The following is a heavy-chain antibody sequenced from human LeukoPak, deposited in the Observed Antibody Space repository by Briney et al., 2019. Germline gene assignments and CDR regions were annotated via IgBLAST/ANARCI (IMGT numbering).Heavy chain of an antibody. D-gene: IGHD3-16*01. Sequence: GGSLRLSCAASGFTFSNYAMSWVRQAPGKGLEWVSGISGSGGSTYYADSVKGRFTISRDNSKNTLYLQMNSLRAEDTAVYYCARQKASYDYVWGSLDYWGPGTLVTVSS. V-gene: IGHV3-23*01. CDR2: ISGSGGST. CDR3: ARQKASYDYVWGSLDY. J-gene: IGHJ4*02. CDR1: GFTFSNYA.